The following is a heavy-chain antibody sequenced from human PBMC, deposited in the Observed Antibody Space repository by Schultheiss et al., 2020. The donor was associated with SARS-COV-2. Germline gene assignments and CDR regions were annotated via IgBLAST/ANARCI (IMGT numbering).Heavy chain of an antibody. V-gene: IGHV3-53*05. Sequence: GGSLRLSCAASGFTVSSNYMSWVRQAPGKGLEWVSVIYSGGSTYYADSVKGRFTISRDNSKNTLYLQMGSLRAEDMAVYYCARRGGRDYYYGMDVWGQGTTVTVSS. CDR2: IYSGGST. CDR3: ARRGGRDYYYGMDV. J-gene: IGHJ6*02. CDR1: GFTVSSNY. D-gene: IGHD2-15*01.